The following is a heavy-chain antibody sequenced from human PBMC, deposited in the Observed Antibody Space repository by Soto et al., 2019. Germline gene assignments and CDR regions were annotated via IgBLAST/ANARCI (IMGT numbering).Heavy chain of an antibody. V-gene: IGHV4-59*01. D-gene: IGHD6-6*01. Sequence: SETLSLTCTVSGGSIDSFYWSWIRQFPGKGLEWIGYIYYSGSTTNYNPSLKSRATLSVDTSKNQLSLRLSSGTAADTALYYCAREQLRTYFDSWGQRTMVTVSS. CDR3: AREQLRTYFDS. CDR2: IYYSGST. CDR1: GGSIDSFY. J-gene: IGHJ4*02.